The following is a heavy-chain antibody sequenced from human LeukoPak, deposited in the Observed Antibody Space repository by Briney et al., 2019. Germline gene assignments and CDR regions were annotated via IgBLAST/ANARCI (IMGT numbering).Heavy chain of an antibody. V-gene: IGHV1-69*13. CDR3: ARPYDFWSGYHQYFQH. Sequence: SVKVSCKASGGTFSSYAISWVRLAPGQGLEWMGGIIPIFGTANYAQKFQGRVTITADESTSTAYMELSSLRSEDTAVYYCARPYDFWSGYHQYFQHWGQGTLVTVSS. D-gene: IGHD3-3*01. J-gene: IGHJ1*01. CDR1: GGTFSSYA. CDR2: IIPIFGTA.